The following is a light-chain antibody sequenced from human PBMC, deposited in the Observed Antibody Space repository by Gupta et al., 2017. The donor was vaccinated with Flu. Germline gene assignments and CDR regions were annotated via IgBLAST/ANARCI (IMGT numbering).Light chain of an antibody. CDR3: MHDVNWSLS. CDR1: ERLVYIDGNTY. Sequence: DVVMTQSPLSLNVTLGQSASISCTSSERLVYIDGNTYLHWFQQRPGHSPRRLIHKVSNRGSGVQDRFSGSGSGTDFTLKISSVEAEDVGVYYCMHDVNWSLSFGQGTKVAI. CDR2: KVS. J-gene: IGKJ2*03. V-gene: IGKV2-30*01.